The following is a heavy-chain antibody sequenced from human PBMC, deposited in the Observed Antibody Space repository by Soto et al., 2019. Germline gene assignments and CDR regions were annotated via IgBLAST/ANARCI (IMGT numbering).Heavy chain of an antibody. V-gene: IGHV4-34*01. Sequence: SETLSLTCAVYGGSVNGYYWNWIRQPPGKGLEWIGEINHIGGTHYNPSLKSRVTMSVDTSKNQFSLRLSSVTAADTAIYYCATRIAVFGLLIHPFDPWGQGTQVTVSS. J-gene: IGHJ5*02. D-gene: IGHD3-3*01. CDR1: GGSVNGYY. CDR3: ATRIAVFGLLIHPFDP. CDR2: INHIGGT.